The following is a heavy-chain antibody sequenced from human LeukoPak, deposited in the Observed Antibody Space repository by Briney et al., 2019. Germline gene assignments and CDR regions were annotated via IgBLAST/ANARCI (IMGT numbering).Heavy chain of an antibody. J-gene: IGHJ4*02. CDR3: ARDGLSGSYSSYFDY. D-gene: IGHD1-26*01. CDR1: GFTFSSYA. CDR2: ISGSGGST. V-gene: IGHV3-23*01. Sequence: PGGSLRLSCAASGFTFSSYAMSWVRQAPGKGLEWVSAISGSGGSTYYADSVKGRFTISRDNSKNTLYLQMNSLRAEDTAVYYCARDGLSGSYSSYFDYWGQGTLVTVSS.